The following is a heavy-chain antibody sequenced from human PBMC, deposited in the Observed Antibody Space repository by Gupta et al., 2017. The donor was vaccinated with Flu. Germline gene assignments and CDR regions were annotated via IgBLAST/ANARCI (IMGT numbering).Heavy chain of an antibody. Sequence: QVQLVQSGTEIKKPGASVRISCRASGYNFPTYGIGWVRQAPGQGLEWLGGIAAYNTGTYYDQKFQDRVTLTTDTSTNTAYLELTGLTSDDTAVYYCARDSGSFGYWGQGTLVTVSS. CDR1: GYNFPTYG. CDR3: ARDSGSFGY. D-gene: IGHD3-10*01. V-gene: IGHV1-18*01. CDR2: IAAYNTGT. J-gene: IGHJ4*02.